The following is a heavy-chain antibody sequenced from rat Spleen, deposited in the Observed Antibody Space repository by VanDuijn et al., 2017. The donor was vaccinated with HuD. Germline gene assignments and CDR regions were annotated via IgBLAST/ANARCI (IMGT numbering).Heavy chain of an antibody. V-gene: IGHV5S13*01. J-gene: IGHJ2*01. CDR2: ISSGGSYT. CDR3: TRDWDY. Sequence: EVQLVESDGGLVQPGRSLKLSCAASGFTFSDYYMAWVRQAPTKGLEWVASISSGGSYTNYRDSVKGRFTISRDSATNTQYLQMDSLRSEDTATYYCTRDWDYWGQGVMVTVSS. CDR1: GFTFSDYY.